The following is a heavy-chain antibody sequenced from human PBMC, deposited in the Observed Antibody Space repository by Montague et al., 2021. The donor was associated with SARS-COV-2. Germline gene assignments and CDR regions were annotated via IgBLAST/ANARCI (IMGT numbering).Heavy chain of an antibody. CDR1: GGSISSYY. Sequence: SETLSLTCTVSGGSISSYYWSWIRQPPGKGLEWIGYIYYGGSTNYNPSLKGGVTISVDTSKNQFSLKLSSVTAADTAVYYCASQEVDTAMDRNYYYYGMDVWGQGTTVTVSS. CDR2: IYYGGST. V-gene: IGHV4-59*01. J-gene: IGHJ6*02. CDR3: ASQEVDTAMDRNYYYYGMDV. D-gene: IGHD5-18*01.